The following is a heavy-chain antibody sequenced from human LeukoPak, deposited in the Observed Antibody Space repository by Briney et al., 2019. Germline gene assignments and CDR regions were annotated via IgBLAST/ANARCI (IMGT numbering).Heavy chain of an antibody. J-gene: IGHJ5*02. CDR3: TRHSRIVGATGGFDP. V-gene: IGHV3-73*01. Sequence: GGSLRLSCAASGFTFSDSGIHWVRQASGKGLEWVGRIRSKANNYATEYAASVRGRFTISRDDSKNMAYLQMNSLKTEDTAVYYCTRHSRIVGATGGFDPWGQGTLVTVSS. CDR2: IRSKANNYAT. CDR1: GFTFSDSG. D-gene: IGHD1-26*01.